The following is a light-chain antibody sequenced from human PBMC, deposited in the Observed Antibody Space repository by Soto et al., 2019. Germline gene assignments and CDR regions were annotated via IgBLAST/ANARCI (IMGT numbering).Light chain of an antibody. J-gene: IGKJ4*01. V-gene: IGKV3-15*01. Sequence: IVLTQSPATLSVSPGERATLSCRASQSVSSDVAWFQQRPGQAPRLLIYDASTRATGIPARFSGSGSGTEFTLTISRLQSEDFAIYYCQQSNNWPLTFGGGTKVEVK. CDR3: QQSNNWPLT. CDR2: DAS. CDR1: QSVSSD.